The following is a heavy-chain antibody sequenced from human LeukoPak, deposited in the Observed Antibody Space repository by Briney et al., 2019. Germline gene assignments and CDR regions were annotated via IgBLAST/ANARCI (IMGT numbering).Heavy chain of an antibody. J-gene: IGHJ4*02. V-gene: IGHV3-49*04. CDR1: GFTFDDYG. Sequence: GGSLRLSCAASGFTFDDYGMSWVRQAPGKGLEWVGFIRSKAYGGTTEYAASVKGRFTISRDDSKSIAYLQMNSLKTEDTAVYYCTRDRPGIAVAGDWGQGTLVTVSS. D-gene: IGHD6-19*01. CDR3: TRDRPGIAVAGD. CDR2: IRSKAYGGTT.